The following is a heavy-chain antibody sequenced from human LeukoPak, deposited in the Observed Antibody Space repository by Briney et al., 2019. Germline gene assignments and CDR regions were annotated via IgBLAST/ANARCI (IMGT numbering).Heavy chain of an antibody. CDR3: AKNEGRYDGVGRYITTADY. J-gene: IGHJ4*02. CDR1: GGSISSSNW. V-gene: IGHV4-4*02. CDR2: IYHSGST. D-gene: IGHD2-8*01. Sequence: SETLSLTCAVSGGSISSSNWWSWVRQPPGKGLEWIGEIYHSGSTNYNPSLKSRVTISVDASKNQFSLKLSSVTAADTAVYYCAKNEGRYDGVGRYITTADYWGQGTLVTVSS.